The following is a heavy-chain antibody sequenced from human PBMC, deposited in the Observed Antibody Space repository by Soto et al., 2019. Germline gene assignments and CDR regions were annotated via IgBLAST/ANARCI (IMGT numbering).Heavy chain of an antibody. J-gene: IGHJ4*02. D-gene: IGHD5-12*01. CDR3: ARRIMATTGFDY. V-gene: IGHV4-59*08. CDR2: IYYSGST. CDR1: GGSISSYY. Sequence: PSETLSLTCTVSGGSISSYYWSWIRQPPGKGLEWIGYIYYSGSTNYNPSLKSRVTISVDTSKNQFSLTVTSVTAADTAVYYCARRIMATTGFDYWGQGTLVTVSS.